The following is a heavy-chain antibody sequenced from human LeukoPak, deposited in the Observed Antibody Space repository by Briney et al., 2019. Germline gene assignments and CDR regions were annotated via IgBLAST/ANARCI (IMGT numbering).Heavy chain of an antibody. CDR1: GFTFSSYA. Sequence: GGSLRLSCAASGFTFSSYAMHWVRQAPGKGLEWVAVISYDGSNKYYADSVKGRFTISRDNSKNTLYLQMNSLRAEDTAVYYCAKGGDGYLPHTWGQGTLVTVSS. CDR2: ISYDGSNK. CDR3: AKGGDGYLPHT. D-gene: IGHD5-24*01. J-gene: IGHJ5*02. V-gene: IGHV3-30*04.